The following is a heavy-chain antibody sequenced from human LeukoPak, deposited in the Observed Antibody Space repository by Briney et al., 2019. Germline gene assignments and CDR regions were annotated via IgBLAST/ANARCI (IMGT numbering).Heavy chain of an antibody. CDR1: RFTFSYYP. CDR3: ARVRSTVRYTPPYYYYYGMDV. V-gene: IGHV1-2*02. CDR2: INPNSGGT. Sequence: KPGGSLRLSCAASRFTFSYYPMHWVRQAPGQGLEWMGWINPNSGGTNYAQKFQGRVTMTRDTSISTAYMELSRLRSDDTAVYYCARVRSTVRYTPPYYYYYGMDVWGQGTTVTVSS. J-gene: IGHJ6*02. D-gene: IGHD1-1*01.